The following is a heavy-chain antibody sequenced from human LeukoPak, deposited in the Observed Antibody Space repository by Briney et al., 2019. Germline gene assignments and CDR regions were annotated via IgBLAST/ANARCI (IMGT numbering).Heavy chain of an antibody. J-gene: IGHJ4*02. CDR1: GDALTELS. CDR3: ATLPRGHLFDS. V-gene: IGHV1-24*01. Sequence: ASVKVSCKLSGDALTELSMHWVRQSPGKGLEWMGGFVPEDGETIYAQKFQGRVTMTEDTSTDTAYMELSSLRSDDTAVYFCATLPRGHLFDSWGQGTLVTVSS. CDR2: FVPEDGET. D-gene: IGHD3-10*01.